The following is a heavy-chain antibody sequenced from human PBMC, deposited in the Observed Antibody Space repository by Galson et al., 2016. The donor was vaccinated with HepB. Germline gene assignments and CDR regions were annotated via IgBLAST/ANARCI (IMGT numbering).Heavy chain of an antibody. J-gene: IGHJ6*02. D-gene: IGHD2-21*02. V-gene: IGHV3-48*03. CDR2: ISSSGSTK. CDR1: GFTLRSFE. Sequence: SLRLSCAASGFTLRSFEMNWVRQAPGKGLEWVSYISSSGSTKYHADSVKGRFTISRDNAKNSLYLQMNSLRAEDTAVYYCARVGDIVVVTASFVSSGMDVWGQGTTVTVSS. CDR3: ARVGDIVVVTASFVSSGMDV.